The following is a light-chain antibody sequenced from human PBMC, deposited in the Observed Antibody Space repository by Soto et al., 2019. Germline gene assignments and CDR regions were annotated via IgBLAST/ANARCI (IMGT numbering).Light chain of an antibody. Sequence: EIVMTQSPATLSVSPGERATLSCRASQSVRKNLAWYQHKPGQVPRLLIYDASNRATGVPVRISGSGSGTDFTLTISRLEPEDFALYYCQQYGGSPITFGLGTRLEIK. CDR2: DAS. V-gene: IGKV3-20*01. CDR1: QSVRKN. J-gene: IGKJ5*01. CDR3: QQYGGSPIT.